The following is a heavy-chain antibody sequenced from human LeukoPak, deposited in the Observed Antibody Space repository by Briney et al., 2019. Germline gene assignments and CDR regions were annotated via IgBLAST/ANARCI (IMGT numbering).Heavy chain of an antibody. Sequence: KPSETLSLTCTVSGATISTYYWNWIRQPPGKGLEWIGYIYYSGNTNYNPSLKSRVTISVDTSKNQFSLKLSSVTAADTAVYYCARRNDFDIWGQGTMVTVSS. V-gene: IGHV4-59*08. CDR3: ARRNDFDI. CDR2: IYYSGNT. CDR1: GATISTYY. J-gene: IGHJ3*02.